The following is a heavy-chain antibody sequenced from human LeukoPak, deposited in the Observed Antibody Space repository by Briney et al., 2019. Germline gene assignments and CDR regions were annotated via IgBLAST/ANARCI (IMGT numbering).Heavy chain of an antibody. CDR1: GGSISSSSYY. CDR3: ARVRYIVVVTAAFDI. V-gene: IGHV4-39*07. CDR2: IYYSGGT. J-gene: IGHJ3*02. D-gene: IGHD2-21*02. Sequence: SETLSLTCTVSGGSISSSSYYWGWIRQPPGKGLEWIGSIYYSGGTYYNPSLKSRVTISVDTSKNQFSLKLSSVTAADTAMYYCARVRYIVVVTAAFDIWGQGTMVTVSS.